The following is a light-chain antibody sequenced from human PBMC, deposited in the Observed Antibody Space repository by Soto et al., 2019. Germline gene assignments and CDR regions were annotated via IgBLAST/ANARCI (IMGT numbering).Light chain of an antibody. CDR3: SSYTSSSTLV. CDR1: SSDVGGYNY. J-gene: IGLJ2*01. V-gene: IGLV2-14*01. Sequence: QSALTQPASVSGSPVQSITISCTGTSSDVGGYNYVSWYQQHPGKAPKVMIYDVSNRPSGVSNRFSGSKSGNTASLTISGLQAEDEADYYCSSYTSSSTLVFGGGTKVTVL. CDR2: DVS.